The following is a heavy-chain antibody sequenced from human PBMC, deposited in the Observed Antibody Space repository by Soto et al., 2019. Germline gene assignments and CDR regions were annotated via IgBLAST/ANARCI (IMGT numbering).Heavy chain of an antibody. CDR1: GFTFSSYA. Sequence: EVQLLESGGGLVQPGGSLRLSCAASGFTFSSYAMSWVRQAPGKGLEWVSAISGSGGSTYYADSVKGRFTISRDNAKNTLYLQMNSRRAEDTAVYYCDQGLVPAAYGMYVWGHGTTVTVSS. V-gene: IGHV3-23*01. CDR2: ISGSGGST. D-gene: IGHD2-2*01. CDR3: DQGLVPAAYGMYV. J-gene: IGHJ6*02.